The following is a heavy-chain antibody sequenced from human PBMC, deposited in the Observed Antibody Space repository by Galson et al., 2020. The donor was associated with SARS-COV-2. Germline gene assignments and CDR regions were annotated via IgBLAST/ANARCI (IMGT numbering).Heavy chain of an antibody. CDR3: ARVYYGDKVDL. CDR2: SNPNRGGA. J-gene: IGHJ5*02. V-gene: IGHV1-2*02. D-gene: IGHD3-10*01. CDR1: GYKFTDNY. Sequence: ASVPVSCQATGYKFTDNYMHWVRQAPGQELEWMGWSNPNRGGAVSAQKFQGRLTLTTDTSITTAYLQLTSLTADDTAVYYCARVYYGDKVDLWGQGTLVAVSS.